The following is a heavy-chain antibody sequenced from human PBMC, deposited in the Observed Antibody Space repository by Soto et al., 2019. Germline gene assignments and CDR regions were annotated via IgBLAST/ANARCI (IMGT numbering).Heavy chain of an antibody. J-gene: IGHJ5*01. CDR2: TYYRSKWYY. D-gene: IGHD4-17*01. Sequence: SQTLSLTCAITEDSVSSNSAGWSWVRQSPSRGLEWLGRTYYRSKWYYEYAVSVRGRITINPDTSKNQYSLQLSSVTPEDTAVYFCARLDQNTATIFASWCQGTRVTGSS. CDR1: EDSVSSNSAG. V-gene: IGHV6-1*01. CDR3: ARLDQNTATIFAS.